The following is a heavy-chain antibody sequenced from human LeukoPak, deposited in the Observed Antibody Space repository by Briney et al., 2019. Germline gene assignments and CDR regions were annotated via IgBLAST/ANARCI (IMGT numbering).Heavy chain of an antibody. Sequence: SVKVSCKASGGTFSSYAISWVRQAPGQGLEWMGRIFPIFATANYAQKFQGRVTITADESTSTDYMELSSLRSEDTVVYYCARESGSYEAYFDYWGQGTLVTVSS. D-gene: IGHD1-26*01. CDR1: GGTFSSYA. CDR2: IFPIFATA. CDR3: ARESGSYEAYFDY. V-gene: IGHV1-69*13. J-gene: IGHJ4*02.